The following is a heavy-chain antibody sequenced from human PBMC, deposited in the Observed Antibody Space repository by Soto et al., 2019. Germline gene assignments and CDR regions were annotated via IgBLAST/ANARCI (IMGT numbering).Heavy chain of an antibody. D-gene: IGHD3-22*01. CDR3: ARGLSGYDAFDI. V-gene: IGHV3-13*05. J-gene: IGHJ3*02. CDR1: GFTFSSYD. CDR2: IGTAGDP. Sequence: GESLKISCVASGFTFSSYDMHWVRQATGKGLEWVSAIGTAGDPYYPGSVKGRFTISRENAKNSLYLQMNSLRAGDTAVYYCARGLSGYDAFDIWGQGTMVTVSS.